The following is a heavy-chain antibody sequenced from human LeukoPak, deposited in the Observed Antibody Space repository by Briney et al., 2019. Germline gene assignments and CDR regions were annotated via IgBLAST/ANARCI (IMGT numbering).Heavy chain of an antibody. CDR3: ARGGHRYAPDNPQWLGPIDY. V-gene: IGHV1-69*13. J-gene: IGHJ4*02. CDR1: RGTFSSYA. D-gene: IGHD6-19*01. CDR2: IIPIFGTA. Sequence: SVKVSCKASRGTFSSYAISWVRQAPGQGLEWMGGIIPIFGTANHAQKFQGRVTITADESTSTAYMELSSLRSEDTAVYYCARGGHRYAPDNPQWLGPIDYWGQGTLVTVSS.